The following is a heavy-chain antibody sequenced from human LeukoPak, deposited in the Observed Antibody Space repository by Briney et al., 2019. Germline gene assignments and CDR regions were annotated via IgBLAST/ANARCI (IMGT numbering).Heavy chain of an antibody. V-gene: IGHV4-61*01. CDR3: ARRGGSNWNDVSYFDY. CDR2: IYYSGSA. CDR1: GGSVSSGSYY. Sequence: SETLSLTCTVSGGSVSSGSYYWSWIRQPPGKGLEWIGYIYYSGSANYNPSLKSRVTISVDTSKNQFSLKLSSVTAADTAVYYCARRGGSNWNDVSYFDYWGQGTLVTASS. D-gene: IGHD1-1*01. J-gene: IGHJ4*02.